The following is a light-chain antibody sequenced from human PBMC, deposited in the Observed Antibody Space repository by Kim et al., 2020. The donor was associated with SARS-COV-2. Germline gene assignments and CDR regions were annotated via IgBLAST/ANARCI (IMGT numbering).Light chain of an antibody. CDR1: SSNIGSHY. V-gene: IGLV1-51*01. CDR2: DNR. J-gene: IGLJ3*02. Sequence: GQKVPISCSGSSSNIGSHYVSWYQQLPGTAPKLLIYDNRNRPSGIPDRFSGSKSGTSATLGITGLQTGDEADYYCGTWDNSLSAGVFGGGTKLTVL. CDR3: GTWDNSLSAGV.